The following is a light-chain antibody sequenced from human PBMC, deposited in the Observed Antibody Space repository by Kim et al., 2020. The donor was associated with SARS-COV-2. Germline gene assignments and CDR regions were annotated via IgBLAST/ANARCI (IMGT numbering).Light chain of an antibody. CDR2: LNS. J-gene: IGKJ4*01. Sequence: DIVMTQSPFSLPATLGERVSISCRSSRSLLHSNGNNYLDWYLQKPGQSPQLLIYLNSSRASGVPDRFSGSGSGTDFTLKISRVEAEDVGVYYCKQALRIPRTFGEGTKVDIK. CDR1: RSLLHSNGNNY. V-gene: IGKV2-28*01. CDR3: KQALRIPRT.